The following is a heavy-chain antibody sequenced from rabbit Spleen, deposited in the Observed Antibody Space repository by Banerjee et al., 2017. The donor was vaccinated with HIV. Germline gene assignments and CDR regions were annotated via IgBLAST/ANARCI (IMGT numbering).Heavy chain of an antibody. D-gene: IGHD2-1*01. CDR2: IYADSSGST. J-gene: IGHJ4*01. CDR1: GFSFTSNYY. CDR3: ARGSAAMTMVITGYYLNL. V-gene: IGHV1S40*01. Sequence: QSLEESGGGLVQPEGSLTLTCIASGFSFTSNYYMCWVRQAPGKGLEYIACIYADSSGSTVYASWAKGRFTISKTSSTTVTLEMTSLTAADTATYFCARGSAAMTMVITGYYLNLWGPGTLVTVS.